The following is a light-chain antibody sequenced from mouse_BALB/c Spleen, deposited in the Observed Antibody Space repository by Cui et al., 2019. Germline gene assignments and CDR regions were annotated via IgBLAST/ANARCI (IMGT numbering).Light chain of an antibody. Sequence: DIQMTQSPASLSASVGETVTITCRASENIYSYLAWYQQKQGKSPQLLVYNAKTLAEGVPSRFSGSGSGTQFSLKINSLQPEDFGSYYCQHHYGTSFTFGSGTKLEIK. J-gene: IGKJ4*01. CDR2: NAK. CDR1: ENIYSY. CDR3: QHHYGTSFT. V-gene: IGKV12-44*01.